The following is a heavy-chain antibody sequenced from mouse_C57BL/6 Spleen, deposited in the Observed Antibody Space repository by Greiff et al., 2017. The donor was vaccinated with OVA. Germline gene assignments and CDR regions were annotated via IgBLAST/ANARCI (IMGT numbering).Heavy chain of an antibody. J-gene: IGHJ4*01. CDR2: IDPSDSET. Sequence: PIQGLEWIGNIDPSDSETHYNQKFKDKATLTVDKSSSTAYMQLSSLTSEDSAVYYCARSYYGNPYAMDYWGQGTSVTVAS. D-gene: IGHD2-10*01. V-gene: IGHV1-52*01. CDR3: ARSYYGNPYAMDY.